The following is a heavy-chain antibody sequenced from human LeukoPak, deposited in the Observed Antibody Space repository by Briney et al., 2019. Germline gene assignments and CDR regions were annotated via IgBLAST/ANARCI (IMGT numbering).Heavy chain of an antibody. Sequence: ASVKVSCKASGYTFTGYHMHWVRQAPGQGLEWMGRINPNSGDTNYAQKFQGRVTITADESTSTAYMELSSLRSEDTAVYYCARNGGYCSGGSCYGRDYYYYYGMDVWGQGTTVTVSS. CDR1: GYTFTGYH. J-gene: IGHJ6*02. D-gene: IGHD2-15*01. CDR2: INPNSGDT. CDR3: ARNGGYCSGGSCYGRDYYYYYGMDV. V-gene: IGHV1-2*06.